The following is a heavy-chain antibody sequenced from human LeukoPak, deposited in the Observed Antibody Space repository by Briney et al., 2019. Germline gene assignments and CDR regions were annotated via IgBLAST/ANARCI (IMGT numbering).Heavy chain of an antibody. CDR3: ARDFLRFDY. J-gene: IGHJ4*02. D-gene: IGHD3-16*01. CDR1: GGSISSYY. V-gene: IGHV4-59*01. CDR2: IYYSGST. Sequence: TTSETLSLTCTVSGGSISSYYWSWIRQPPGKGLEWIGYIYYSGSTNYNPSLKSRVTISVDTSKNQFSLKLSSVTAADTAVYYCARDFLRFDYWGQGTLVTVSS.